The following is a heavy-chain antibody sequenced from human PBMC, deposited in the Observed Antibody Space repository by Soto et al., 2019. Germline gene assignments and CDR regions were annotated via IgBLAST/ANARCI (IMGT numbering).Heavy chain of an antibody. J-gene: IGHJ4*02. Sequence: QVQLVQSGAEVKKPGASVMVSCKGSGYSFITYGMSWVRQAPGQGLEWVGWISTYNGNTKYVESLQGRVTMTTDTTPSTAYMDLRSLRSDDTAVYYCARGPTDYYDKSGDYCLDYWGQGTLVTASP. D-gene: IGHD3-22*01. V-gene: IGHV1-18*01. CDR2: ISTYNGNT. CDR1: GYSFITYG. CDR3: ARGPTDYYDKSGDYCLDY.